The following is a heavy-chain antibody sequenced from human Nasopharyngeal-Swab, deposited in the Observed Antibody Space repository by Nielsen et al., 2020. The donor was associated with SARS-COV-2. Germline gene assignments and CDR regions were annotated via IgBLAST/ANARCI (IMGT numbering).Heavy chain of an antibody. CDR2: INGGNGNT. CDR3: ARDFRQRWELLHYYYYYGMDV. J-gene: IGHJ6*02. D-gene: IGHD1-26*01. V-gene: IGHV1-3*01. CDR1: GYTFTSFA. Sequence: ASVKVSCKASGYTFTSFAMHWVRQAAGQRREWMGWINGGNGNTKYSQKFQGRVTITRDTSASTAYMELSSLRSEDTAVYYCARDFRQRWELLHYYYYYGMDVWGQGTTVTVSS.